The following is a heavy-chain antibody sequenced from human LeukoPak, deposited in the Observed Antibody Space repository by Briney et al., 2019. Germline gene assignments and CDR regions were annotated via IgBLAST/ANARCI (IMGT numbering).Heavy chain of an antibody. CDR3: ARVDYSNHLSGMDV. CDR1: GYTFTSYD. Sequence: ASVKVSCKASGYTFTSYDINWVRQATGQGLEWMGWMNPNSGNTGYAQKFQGRVTMTRNTSISTAYMELSSLRSEDTAVYDCARVDYSNHLSGMDVWGQGTTVTVSS. J-gene: IGHJ6*02. V-gene: IGHV1-8*01. CDR2: MNPNSGNT. D-gene: IGHD4-11*01.